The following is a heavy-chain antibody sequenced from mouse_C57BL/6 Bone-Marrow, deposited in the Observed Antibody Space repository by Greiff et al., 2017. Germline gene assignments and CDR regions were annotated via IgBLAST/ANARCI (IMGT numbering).Heavy chain of an antibody. J-gene: IGHJ4*01. V-gene: IGHV2-2*01. Sequence: VQRVESGPGLVQPSQSLSITCTVSGFSLTSYGVHWVRQSPGKGLEWLGVIWSGRSTDYNAAFISRLSISKDNSKSQVFFKMHSLQADDTAIYYCARKGDGYYEGMDYWGQGTSVTVSS. D-gene: IGHD2-3*01. CDR2: IWSGRST. CDR1: GFSLTSYG. CDR3: ARKGDGYYEGMDY.